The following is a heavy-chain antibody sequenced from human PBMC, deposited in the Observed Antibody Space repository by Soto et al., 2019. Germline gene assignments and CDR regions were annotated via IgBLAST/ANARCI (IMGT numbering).Heavy chain of an antibody. J-gene: IGHJ6*02. D-gene: IGHD3-22*01. Sequence: SETLSLTCTVSGGSTRISTGAWSRQPQGKGLEWIGYVSYSGSTSYNPSLESRVTISVDTSKKQFSLTLTSVTAADTALYYCARLTAVNYYDSSGPFYFYGLDVWGQGTTVTVSS. CDR2: VSYSGST. CDR3: ARLTAVNYYDSSGPFYFYGLDV. V-gene: IGHV4-59*08. CDR1: GGSTRIST.